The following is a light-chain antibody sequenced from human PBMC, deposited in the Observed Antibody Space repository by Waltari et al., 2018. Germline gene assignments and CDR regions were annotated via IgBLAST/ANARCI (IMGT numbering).Light chain of an antibody. Sequence: DIQMSQSPSSLSASVGDRVTITCRASQGISIYLNWYQQKPGKAPKLLIYYANSLASGVPSRFSGSGSGTEFTLTISSLQPEDFATYYCQQGNSNPPTFGQGTKVEIK. V-gene: IGKV1-17*01. CDR3: QQGNSNPPT. CDR1: QGISIY. CDR2: YAN. J-gene: IGKJ1*01.